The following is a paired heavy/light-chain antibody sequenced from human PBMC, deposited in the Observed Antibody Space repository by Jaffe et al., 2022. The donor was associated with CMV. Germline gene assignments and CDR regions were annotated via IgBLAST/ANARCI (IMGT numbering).Heavy chain of an antibody. V-gene: IGHV1-18*04. Sequence: QVQLVQSGAEVKKPGASVKVSCKASGYTFTSYGISWVRQAPGQGLEWMGWISAYNGNTNYAQKLQGRVTMTTDTSTSTAYMELRSLRSDDTAVYYCARDGIWFGKRIVVVVAATPGFPTNYYMDVWGKGTTVTVSS. J-gene: IGHJ6*03. D-gene: IGHD2-15*01. CDR2: ISAYNGNT. CDR1: GYTFTSYG. CDR3: ARDGIWFGKRIVVVVAATPGFPTNYYMDV.
Light chain of an antibody. J-gene: IGKJ3*01. CDR1: QSLLHSNGYNY. Sequence: DIVMTQSPLSLPVTPGEPASISCRSSQSLLHSNGYNYLDWYLQKPGKSPQLLIYLGSNRASGVPDRFSGSGSGTDFTLKISRVEAEDVGVYYCMQALQTPYTFGPGTKVDIK. V-gene: IGKV2-28*01. CDR2: LGS. CDR3: MQALQTPYT.